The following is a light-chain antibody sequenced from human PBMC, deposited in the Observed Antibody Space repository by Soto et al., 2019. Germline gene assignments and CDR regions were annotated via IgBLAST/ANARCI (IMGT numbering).Light chain of an antibody. V-gene: IGKV3-20*01. CDR2: GTS. Sequence: EVVLTQSPAALSLSPGERATLCCRASQSVSSTYLSWYQQQPCHAPSLLMSGTSNRATGTPDRFSGSGSGTDFTLTISRLEPEDFAVYYCQQYGSPPITFGQGTRLEIK. CDR3: QQYGSPPIT. J-gene: IGKJ5*01. CDR1: QSVSSTY.